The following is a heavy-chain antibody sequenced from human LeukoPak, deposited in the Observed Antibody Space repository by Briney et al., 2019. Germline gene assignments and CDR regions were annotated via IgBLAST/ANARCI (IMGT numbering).Heavy chain of an antibody. Sequence: GGSLRLSCAASGFTFSSYDMQWVRQATGKGLEWVSAIGTAGDTYYPGSVKGRFTISRENAKNSLYLQMNSLRAGDTAVYYCARGQTRTSGWFDAFDIWGQGTMVTVSS. J-gene: IGHJ3*02. CDR3: ARGQTRTSGWFDAFDI. D-gene: IGHD6-19*01. V-gene: IGHV3-13*01. CDR2: IGTAGDT. CDR1: GFTFSSYD.